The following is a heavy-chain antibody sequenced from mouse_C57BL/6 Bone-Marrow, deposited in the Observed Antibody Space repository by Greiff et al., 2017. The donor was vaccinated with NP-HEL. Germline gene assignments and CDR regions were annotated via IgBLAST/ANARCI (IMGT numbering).Heavy chain of an antibody. D-gene: IGHD4-1*01. CDR2: ISSGGSYT. CDR3: ARPNWDAWFAY. J-gene: IGHJ3*01. V-gene: IGHV5-6*01. Sequence: EVKLMESGGDLVKPGGSLKLSCAASGFTFSSYGMSWVRQTPDKRLEWVATISSGGSYTYYPDSVKGRFTLSRDNAKNTLYLQMSSLKAEDTAMYYCARPNWDAWFAYWGQGTLVTGSA. CDR1: GFTFSSYG.